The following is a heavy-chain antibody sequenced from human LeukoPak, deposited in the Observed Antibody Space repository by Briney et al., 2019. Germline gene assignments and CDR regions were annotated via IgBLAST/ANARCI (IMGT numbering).Heavy chain of an antibody. J-gene: IGHJ4*02. CDR2: INGDGSKK. CDR1: GFTFSSFW. V-gene: IGHV3-7*01. CDR3: ATAPAAADSC. Sequence: PGGSLRLSCAASGFTFSSFWMTWVRQAPGEGLEWVANINGDGSKKTYVDSVKGRITISRDNAKNSLYLQMSSLRAEDTAVYYCATAPAAADSCWGQGTLVAVSS. D-gene: IGHD6-13*01.